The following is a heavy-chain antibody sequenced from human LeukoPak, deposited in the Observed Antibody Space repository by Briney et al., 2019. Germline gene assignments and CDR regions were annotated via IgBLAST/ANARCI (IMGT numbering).Heavy chain of an antibody. Sequence: GRSLRLSCAASGFTFSTYWMHWVRQAPGEGLVWVSRIKSDGSDTSYADSVKGRFTISRDNAKNTLYLQMNSLRAEDTAVYYCARGFWTGVEYWGQGALVTVSS. V-gene: IGHV3-74*01. J-gene: IGHJ4*02. CDR3: ARGFWTGVEY. D-gene: IGHD3/OR15-3a*01. CDR2: IKSDGSDT. CDR1: GFTFSTYW.